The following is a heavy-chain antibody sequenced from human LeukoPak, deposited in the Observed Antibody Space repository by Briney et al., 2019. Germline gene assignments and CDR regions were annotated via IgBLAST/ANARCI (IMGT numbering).Heavy chain of an antibody. D-gene: IGHD3-22*01. CDR2: VDPEDGET. Sequence: ASVKVSXKVSGYTLTELSMHWVRQAPGKGLEWMGGVDPEDGETIYAQKFQGRVTMTEDTSTDTAYMELSSLRSEDTAVYYCATDRGYYDSSGPLFDYWGQGTLVTVSS. CDR3: ATDRGYYDSSGPLFDY. V-gene: IGHV1-24*01. CDR1: GYTLTELS. J-gene: IGHJ4*02.